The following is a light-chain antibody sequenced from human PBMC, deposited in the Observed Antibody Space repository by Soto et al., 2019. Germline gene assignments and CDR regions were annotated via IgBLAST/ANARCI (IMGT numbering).Light chain of an antibody. J-gene: IGKJ3*01. CDR3: QQYDHSPFS. CDR2: AAS. CDR1: QGLGTN. V-gene: IGKV3-15*01. Sequence: VMTQSPATLSVSPGERATLSCRASQGLGTNLAWYQQRPGQAPRLLIYAASTRATGVPSRFSGSGSETDFTLTITSLQSEDCAIYYCQQYDHSPFSFGVGTKVEIK.